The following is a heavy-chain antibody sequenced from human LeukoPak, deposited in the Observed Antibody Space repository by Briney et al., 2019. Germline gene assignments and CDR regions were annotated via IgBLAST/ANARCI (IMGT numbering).Heavy chain of an antibody. Sequence: GGSLRLSCAASGFTHSDYYMSWIRQVPGKGLEWVSHISSSSSTINYADSVKGRFTISRDNAKNSLYVQMNSLRAEDTAVYYCAKEFAYSSSSAVAIDYWGQGTLVTVS. CDR3: AKEFAYSSSSAVAIDY. J-gene: IGHJ4*02. D-gene: IGHD6-6*01. CDR2: ISSSSSTI. V-gene: IGHV3-11*04. CDR1: GFTHSDYY.